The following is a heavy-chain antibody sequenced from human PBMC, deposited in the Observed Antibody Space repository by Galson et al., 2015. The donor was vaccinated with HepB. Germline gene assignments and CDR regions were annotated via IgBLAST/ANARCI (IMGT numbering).Heavy chain of an antibody. D-gene: IGHD3-3*02. J-gene: IGHJ4*02. CDR2: IGGYGFDT. CDR1: GFTFSSCA. V-gene: IGHV3-23*01. CDR3: AKGQPRTSIFGVVIMAWDY. Sequence: SLRLSCAASGFTFSSCAMTWVRQAPGKGLEWISSIGGYGFDTYYADSVKGRFTISRDNSKNTVYLQMNSLRVDDTVVYFCAKGQPRTSIFGVVIMAWDYWGQGTLVTVSS.